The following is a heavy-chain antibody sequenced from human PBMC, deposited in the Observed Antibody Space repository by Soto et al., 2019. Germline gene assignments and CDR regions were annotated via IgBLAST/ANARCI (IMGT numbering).Heavy chain of an antibody. CDR2: INPHTGVT. CDR1: GYKFIGFY. V-gene: IGHV1-2*02. CDR3: ARASPAHSFDK. J-gene: IGHJ4*02. Sequence: ASVKVSCKTFGYKFIGFYLHWVRQAPGQGPEWMGCINPHTGVTSYAQKFEGRVTLTRDTSINTAFMEVANLRSDDTAIYSCARASPAHSFDKCGLRTLVTVYS.